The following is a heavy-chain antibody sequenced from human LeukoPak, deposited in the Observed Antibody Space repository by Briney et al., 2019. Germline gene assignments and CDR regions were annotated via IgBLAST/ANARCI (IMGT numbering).Heavy chain of an antibody. Sequence: PGGSLRLSCAASGFTFTSYWMTWARQAPGKGLEWVANIKQDGSEKYYVDSVKGRFTISRDNAKNSLYLQMNSLRAEDTAVYYCARDATRGGDFDYWGQGSLVTVSS. CDR1: GFTFTSYW. V-gene: IGHV3-7*01. CDR2: IKQDGSEK. D-gene: IGHD2-21*01. CDR3: ARDATRGGDFDY. J-gene: IGHJ4*02.